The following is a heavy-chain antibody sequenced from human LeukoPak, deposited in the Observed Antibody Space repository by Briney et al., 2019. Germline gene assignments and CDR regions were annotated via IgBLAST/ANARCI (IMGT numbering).Heavy chain of an antibody. CDR3: ARVVRDGYNDGDY. D-gene: IGHD5-24*01. Sequence: GGSLRLSCAASGFSFNTYAMHWVRQAPGKGLEYVSAISSNGGSTYYANSVKGRFTISRDNSKNTLYLQMGSLRAEDMAVYYCARVVRDGYNDGDYWGQGTLVTVSS. J-gene: IGHJ4*02. CDR2: ISSNGGST. V-gene: IGHV3-64*01. CDR1: GFSFNTYA.